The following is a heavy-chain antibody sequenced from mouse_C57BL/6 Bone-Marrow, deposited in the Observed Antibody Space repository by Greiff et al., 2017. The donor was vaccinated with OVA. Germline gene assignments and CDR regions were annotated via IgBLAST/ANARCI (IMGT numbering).Heavy chain of an antibody. CDR2: IDPSDSYT. V-gene: IGHV1-69*01. CDR3: ARLYYGRSYWYFDV. J-gene: IGHJ1*03. Sequence: QVQLQQPGAELVMPGASVKLSCKASGYTFTSYWMHWVKQRPGQGLEWIGEIDPSDSYTNYNQKFKGKSTLTVDKSSSTAYMQLSSLTSEDSAVYYCARLYYGRSYWYFDVWGTGTTVTVSS. D-gene: IGHD1-1*01. CDR1: GYTFTSYW.